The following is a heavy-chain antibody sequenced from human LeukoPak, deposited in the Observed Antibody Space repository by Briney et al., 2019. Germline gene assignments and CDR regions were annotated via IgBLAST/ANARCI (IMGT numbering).Heavy chain of an antibody. J-gene: IGHJ4*02. CDR2: SGSGGST. Sequence: PGGSLRLSCAASGFTFSSYAMTWVRQAPGKGLEWVSVSGSGGSTYYADSVKGRFTISRDNSKNTVYLQMNSLRAEDTAVYYCAKDRHAGSHNYWGQGTQVTVSS. CDR3: AKDRHAGSHNY. CDR1: GFTFSSYA. V-gene: IGHV3-23*01.